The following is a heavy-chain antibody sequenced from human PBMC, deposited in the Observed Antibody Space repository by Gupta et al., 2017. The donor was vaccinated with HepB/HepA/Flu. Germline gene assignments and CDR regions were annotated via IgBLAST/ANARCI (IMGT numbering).Heavy chain of an antibody. V-gene: IGHV4-39*01. CDR3: ARLYWSSTSCYDFTWFDP. CDR2: IYYSGST. Sequence: QLQLQESGPGLVKPSETLSLTCTVSGGSISSSSYYWGWLRQPPGKGLEWIGSIYYSGSTSYNPSLKSRVTISVDTSKNQFSLKLSSVTAADTAVYYCARLYWSSTSCYDFTWFDPWGQGTLVTVSS. J-gene: IGHJ5*02. CDR1: GGSISSSSYY. D-gene: IGHD2-2*01.